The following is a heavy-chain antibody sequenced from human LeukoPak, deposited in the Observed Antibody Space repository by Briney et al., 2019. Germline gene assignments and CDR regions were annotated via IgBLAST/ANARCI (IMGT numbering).Heavy chain of an antibody. D-gene: IGHD3-9*01. J-gene: IGHJ4*02. CDR2: ISYDGSNK. CDR3: ARGSWYDILTGSNVQYYFDY. V-gene: IGHV3-30-3*01. Sequence: GGSLRLSCAASGFTFSSYAMHWVRQAPGKGPEWVAVISYDGSNKYYADSVKGRFTISRDNSKNTLYLQMNSLRAEDTAVYYCARGSWYDILTGSNVQYYFDYWGQGTLVTVSS. CDR1: GFTFSSYA.